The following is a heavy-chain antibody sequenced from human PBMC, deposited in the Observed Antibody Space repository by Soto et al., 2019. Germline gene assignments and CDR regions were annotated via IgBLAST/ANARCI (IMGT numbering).Heavy chain of an antibody. J-gene: IGHJ5*02. V-gene: IGHV3-23*01. D-gene: IGHD3-16*01. CDR1: GFTFSSYA. CDR2: ISGSGGST. Sequence: EVQLLESGGGLVQPGGSLRLSCAASGFTFSSYAMSWVRQAPGMGLVWVSAISGSGGSTYYADSAKGRFTISRDNSKNTLYLQMNSLRAEDTAVYYCATLTRFDPWGQGTLVIVSS. CDR3: ATLTRFDP.